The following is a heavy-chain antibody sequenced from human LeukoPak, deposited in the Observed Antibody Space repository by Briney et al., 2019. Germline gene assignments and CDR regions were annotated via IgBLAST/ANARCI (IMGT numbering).Heavy chain of an antibody. CDR2: ISAYNGNT. Sequence: RWASVKVSCKASGYTFTSYGITWVRQGPGQGLEWMGWISAYNGNTNYAQKLQGRVTMTTDTSTSTAYMELRSLRSDDTAVYYCARGRWGSYYFDHWGQGTLVTVSS. V-gene: IGHV1-18*01. CDR1: GYTFTSYG. CDR3: ARGRWGSYYFDH. D-gene: IGHD3-16*01. J-gene: IGHJ4*02.